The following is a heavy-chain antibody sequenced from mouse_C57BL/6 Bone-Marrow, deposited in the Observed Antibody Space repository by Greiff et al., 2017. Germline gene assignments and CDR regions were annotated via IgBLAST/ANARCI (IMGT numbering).Heavy chain of an antibody. D-gene: IGHD2-1*01. Sequence: VQLQQPGAELVMPGASVKLSCKASGYTFTSYWMHWVKQRHGQGLEWIGESDPSDSSPNSNQKFKGKSTLTADKSSSTAYMQRSSLTSEDSAVYYCARGHGNYAMDYWGQGTSVTVSS. CDR3: ARGHGNYAMDY. J-gene: IGHJ4*01. CDR1: GYTFTSYW. V-gene: IGHV1-69*01. CDR2: SDPSDSSP.